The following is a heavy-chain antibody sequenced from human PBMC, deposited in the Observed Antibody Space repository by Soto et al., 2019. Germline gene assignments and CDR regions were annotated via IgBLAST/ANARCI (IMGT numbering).Heavy chain of an antibody. J-gene: IGHJ6*02. D-gene: IGHD3-22*01. V-gene: IGHV1-18*01. CDR1: GYTFTTYD. Sequence: QVQLVQSGGEVNKPGASVKVSCKASGYTFTTYDLSWVRQAPGQGLEWMGWISAYNGNTNYAQNRQGRVTMTTDTSTSTAYMELRSLRSDDTAVYYCARVIGYYYHMDVWGQGTTVTVSS. CDR2: ISAYNGNT. CDR3: ARVIGYYYHMDV.